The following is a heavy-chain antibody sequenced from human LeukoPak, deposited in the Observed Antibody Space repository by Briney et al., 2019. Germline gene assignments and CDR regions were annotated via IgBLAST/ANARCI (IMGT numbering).Heavy chain of an antibody. CDR2: IYYNRAA. CDR3: ARHDDVPVIRRGFDF. V-gene: IGHV4-59*08. D-gene: IGHD2-21*02. J-gene: IGHJ4*02. CDR1: GGSVSYYY. Sequence: SETLSLTCTVSGGSVSYYYWSWIRQSPGKGLEWIGYIYYNRAALYSPSPRSRVSMSVEMSANQFSLRLTSVTAADTAVYYCARHDDVPVIRRGFDFWGQGILVTVSS.